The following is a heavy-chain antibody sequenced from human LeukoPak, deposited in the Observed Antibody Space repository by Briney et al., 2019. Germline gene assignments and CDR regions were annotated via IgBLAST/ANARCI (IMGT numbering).Heavy chain of an antibody. D-gene: IGHD6-13*01. CDR1: GFTFGNYN. V-gene: IGHV3-21*01. Sequence: PGGSLRLSCAGSGFTFGNYNMNWVRQTPGKGLEWISSISSSSSFIYYADSVKGRFTISRDNAKNSVFLQMNSLQPEDTAVYWCARDSQQLDFDYWGQGTLVTVSS. CDR2: ISSSSSFI. CDR3: ARDSQQLDFDY. J-gene: IGHJ4*02.